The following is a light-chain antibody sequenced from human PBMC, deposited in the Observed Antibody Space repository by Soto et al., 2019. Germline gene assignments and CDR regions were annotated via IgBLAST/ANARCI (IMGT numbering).Light chain of an antibody. CDR2: GAS. V-gene: IGKV3-15*01. J-gene: IGKJ4*01. Sequence: EVVMTQSPATLSVSPGERATLSCRASQTVRDNLGWYQQKPGQPPRLLIYGASTRATGIPARFSGSRSGTEFTLTISRLQSEDFAVYYCQQYNNWPLTFGGGTKVDI. CDR1: QTVRDN. CDR3: QQYNNWPLT.